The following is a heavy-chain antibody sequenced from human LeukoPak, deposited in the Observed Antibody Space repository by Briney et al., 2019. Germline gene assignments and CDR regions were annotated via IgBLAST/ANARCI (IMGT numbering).Heavy chain of an antibody. CDR3: AKDLVGFDP. J-gene: IGHJ5*02. CDR1: GFTFSIYG. Sequence: GGTLRLSCAASGFTFSIYGMGWVRQAPGKGLEWVSSISDNGGNTYYADSVKGRFTISRDNSKNTLYLQMNSLRAEDTAVYYCAKDLVGFDPWGQGTLVTVSS. CDR2: ISDNGGNT. D-gene: IGHD6-6*01. V-gene: IGHV3-23*01.